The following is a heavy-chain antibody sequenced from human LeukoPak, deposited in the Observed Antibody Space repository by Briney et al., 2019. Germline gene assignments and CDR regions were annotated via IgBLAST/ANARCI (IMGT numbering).Heavy chain of an antibody. V-gene: IGHV4-59*01. Sequence: SETLSLTCTVSGGSISSYYWSWIRQPPGKGLEWIGYIYYSGSTNYNPSLKSRVTISVDTSKNQFSLKLSSVTAEDTAVYYCARDFPARDWFFDLWGRGTLVTVSS. CDR1: GGSISSYY. J-gene: IGHJ2*01. CDR2: IYYSGST. CDR3: ARDFPARDWFFDL.